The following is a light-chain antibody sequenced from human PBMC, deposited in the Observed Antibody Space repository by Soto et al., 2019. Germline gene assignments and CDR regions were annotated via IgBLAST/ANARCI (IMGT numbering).Light chain of an antibody. Sequence: QSVLTQPPSVSAAPGQKVSISCSGSSSNIGKNYVSWYQQVPGAAPKLLIYDNNKRPTGIADRFSGSKSGTSATLDITGLQSGDEADYYCGTWDSSLSGVIFGGGTKLTVL. CDR2: DNN. V-gene: IGLV1-51*01. J-gene: IGLJ2*01. CDR3: GTWDSSLSGVI. CDR1: SSNIGKNY.